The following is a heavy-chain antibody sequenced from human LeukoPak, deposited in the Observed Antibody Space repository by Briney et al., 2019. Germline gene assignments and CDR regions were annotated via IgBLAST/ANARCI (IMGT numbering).Heavy chain of an antibody. CDR1: GGTFSSYT. J-gene: IGHJ4*02. D-gene: IGHD3-16*01. CDR3: ARFGDERLAFDY. CDR2: IIPILGIA. Sequence: GASVKVSCKASGGTFSSYTISRVRQAPGQGLEWMGRIIPILGIANYAQKFQGRVTITADKSTSAAYMELSSLRSEDTAVYYCARFGDERLAFDYWGQGTLVTVSS. V-gene: IGHV1-69*02.